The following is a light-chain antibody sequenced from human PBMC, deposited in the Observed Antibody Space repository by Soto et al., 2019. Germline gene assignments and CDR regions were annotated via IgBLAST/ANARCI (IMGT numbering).Light chain of an antibody. V-gene: IGLV2-14*01. J-gene: IGLJ2*01. Sequence: QSVLTQPDSVSGSPGKSITISCTGTSSDVGGYNYVSWYQQHPGKAPKLMIYDVSNRPSGVSNRFSGSKSGNTASLTISGLQAEDEADYYSSSYTSSSTSVVFGGGTKLTVL. CDR2: DVS. CDR1: SSDVGGYNY. CDR3: SSYTSSSTSVV.